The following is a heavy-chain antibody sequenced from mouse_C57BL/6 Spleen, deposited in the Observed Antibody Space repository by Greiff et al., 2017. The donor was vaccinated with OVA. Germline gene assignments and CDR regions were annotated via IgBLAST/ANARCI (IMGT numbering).Heavy chain of an antibody. CDR3: ARRAADAMDY. J-gene: IGHJ4*01. CDR1: GYAFRSSW. CDR2: IYPGDGDT. V-gene: IGHV1-82*01. D-gene: IGHD6-1*01. Sequence: QVQLKQSGPELVKPGASVKISCKASGYAFRSSWMNWVRQRPGKGPEWIGRIYPGDGDTNYNGKFKGKATLTAYKSSSTAYMRLSSLTSEDSAVYFCARRAADAMDYWGQGTSVTVSS.